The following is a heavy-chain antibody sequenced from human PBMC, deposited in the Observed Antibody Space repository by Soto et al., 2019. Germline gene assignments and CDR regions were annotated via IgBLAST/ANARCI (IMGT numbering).Heavy chain of an antibody. CDR2: IWIDGKNK. V-gene: IGHV3-33*01. Sequence: QVQLVESGGGVVQPGRSLRLSCAASGFTFKNYGMHWVRQGPGKGLEWVAVIWIDGKNKYYADSGQGRFTISRDNSKNTLYLELNSLRVEDTAVYKCARDPGRGEPPFDYWGQGTLVTVSS. J-gene: IGHJ4*02. D-gene: IGHD3-10*01. CDR1: GFTFKNYG. CDR3: ARDPGRGEPPFDY.